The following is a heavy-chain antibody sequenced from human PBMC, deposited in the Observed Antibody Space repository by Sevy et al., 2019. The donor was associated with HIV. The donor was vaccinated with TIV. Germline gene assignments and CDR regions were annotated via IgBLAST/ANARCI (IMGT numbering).Heavy chain of an antibody. CDR2: IWNDGNNK. V-gene: IGHV3-33*01. CDR1: GFTFSNYG. CDR3: ARGGDFNDRSAKRDFDF. J-gene: IGHJ4*02. D-gene: IGHD3-22*01. Sequence: GGSLRLSCAASGFTFSNYGMHWVRQAPGKGLEWVAVIWNDGNNKYYADSVKGRFTISRDNSKNTLYLQMNSLRVEGTAVYFCARGGDFNDRSAKRDFDFWGQGTLVTVSS.